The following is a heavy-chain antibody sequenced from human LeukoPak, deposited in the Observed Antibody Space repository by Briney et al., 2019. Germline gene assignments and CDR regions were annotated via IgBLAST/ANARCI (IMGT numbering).Heavy chain of an antibody. V-gene: IGHV5-10-1*01. CDR3: ARVYCTATACDNWFDP. CDR1: GYSFTSYW. CDR2: IDPRDSYS. J-gene: IGHJ5*02. D-gene: IGHD2-8*02. Sequence: PGESLKISCKGSGYSFTSYWISWVRQMPGKGLEWMGRIDPRDSYSNYSPSFQGHVTMSVDKSISTAYLQWSTLKATDTAIYYCARVYCTATACDNWFDPWGQGTLVTVSS.